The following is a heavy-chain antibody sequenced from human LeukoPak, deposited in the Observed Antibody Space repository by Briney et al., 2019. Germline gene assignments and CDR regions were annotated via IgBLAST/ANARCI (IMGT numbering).Heavy chain of an antibody. Sequence: PGRSLRLSCAASGFTFSSYGMHWVRQAPGKGLEWVAVISYDGSNKYYADSVKGRFTISRDNSKDTLYLQMNSLRAEDTAVYYCAKGRPYYSNYVESRFDYWGQGTLVTVSS. CDR3: AKGRPYYSNYVESRFDY. D-gene: IGHD4-11*01. CDR2: ISYDGSNK. CDR1: GFTFSSYG. J-gene: IGHJ4*02. V-gene: IGHV3-30*18.